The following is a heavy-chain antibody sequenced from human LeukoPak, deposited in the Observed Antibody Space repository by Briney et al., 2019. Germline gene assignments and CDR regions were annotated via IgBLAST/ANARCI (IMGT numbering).Heavy chain of an antibody. J-gene: IGHJ4*02. V-gene: IGHV3-7*01. CDR2: IKQDGTDK. CDR3: ARQYTSSWYALGYLDY. D-gene: IGHD6-13*01. CDR1: GFTFSSYW. Sequence: GGSLRLSCAASGFTFSSYWMTWVRQAPGKGLEWVANIKQDGTDKYYVDSVKGRFTISRDNAKNSLYLQMNSLRVDDTALYYRARQYTSSWYALGYLDYWGQRTLVTVSS.